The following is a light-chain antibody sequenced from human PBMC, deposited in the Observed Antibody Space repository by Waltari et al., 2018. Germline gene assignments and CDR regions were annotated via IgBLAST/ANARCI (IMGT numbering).Light chain of an antibody. CDR1: ISNLGTNY. Sequence: QSVLTQPPSASGTPGQRVTISCSGSISNLGTNYVYWYQQFPGTAPKLLLQRNKQRPSGCPDRFSGAKSGTAASLAISGLRSEDEADYYCASWDDSLSVGVFGGGTKLTVL. V-gene: IGLV1-47*01. CDR2: RNK. J-gene: IGLJ3*02. CDR3: ASWDDSLSVGV.